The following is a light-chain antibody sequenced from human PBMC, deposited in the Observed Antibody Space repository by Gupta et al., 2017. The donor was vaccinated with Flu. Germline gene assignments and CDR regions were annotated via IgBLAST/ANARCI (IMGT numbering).Light chain of an antibody. J-gene: IGKJ1*01. Sequence: DIHMTHSPSTLSAPIGDRVIITCRASQSISGWLAWYQQKPGKAPKVLIFKASNLERGVPSRFSGSGAGTEFTLTITSLQTDDFATYYCQNYDSYSWTFGQETKVEIK. V-gene: IGKV1-5*03. CDR1: QSISGW. CDR2: KAS. CDR3: QNYDSYSWT.